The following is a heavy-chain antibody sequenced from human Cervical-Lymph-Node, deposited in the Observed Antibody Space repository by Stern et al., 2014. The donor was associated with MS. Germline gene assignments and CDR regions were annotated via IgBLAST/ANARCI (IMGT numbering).Heavy chain of an antibody. V-gene: IGHV3-30-3*01. CDR2: ISHNGATT. CDR1: GFTFSSFA. J-gene: IGHJ4*02. CDR3: ASRGTPFDVTSINEY. Sequence: QVQLVQSGGGVVQPGRSLRLSCAASGFTFSSFAMHWVRQAPGKGLEWVAVISHNGATTYYADSLKARFTISRDNSKDTVFLQMNSLRPEDTAVYYCASRGTPFDVTSINEYWGQGTLVTVSS. D-gene: IGHD1-1*01.